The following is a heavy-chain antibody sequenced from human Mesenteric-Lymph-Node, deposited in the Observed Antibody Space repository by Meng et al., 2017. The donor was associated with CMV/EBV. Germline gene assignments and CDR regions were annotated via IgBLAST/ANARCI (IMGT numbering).Heavy chain of an antibody. CDR2: IKQDGSEK. J-gene: IGHJ4*02. CDR3: AKERVDYFDY. CDR1: GFTFSSYW. D-gene: IGHD2-15*01. Sequence: GESLKISCAASGFTFSSYWMNWVHQAPGKGLEWVANIKQDGSEKYYVDSVKGRFTISRDNSKNTLYLQMNSLRAEDTAVYYCAKERVDYFDYWGQGTLVTVSS. V-gene: IGHV3-7*01.